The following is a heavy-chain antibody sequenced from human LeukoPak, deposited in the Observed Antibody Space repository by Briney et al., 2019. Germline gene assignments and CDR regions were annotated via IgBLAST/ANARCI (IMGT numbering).Heavy chain of an antibody. CDR1: GGSINSGDYY. D-gene: IGHD3-3*01. Sequence: SETLSLTCTVSGGSINSGDYYWVWIRQPPGKGLEWIGSIYYSGSTSYNPSLKSRVTMTVDTSKNQFSLKLSSVTAADTAVYYCARGGYDFWSGYLYYFDYWGQGTLVTVSS. CDR3: ARGGYDFWSGYLYYFDY. J-gene: IGHJ4*02. CDR2: IYYSGST. V-gene: IGHV4-39*07.